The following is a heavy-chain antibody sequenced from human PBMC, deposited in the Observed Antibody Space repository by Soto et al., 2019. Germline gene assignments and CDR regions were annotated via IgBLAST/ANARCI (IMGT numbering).Heavy chain of an antibody. V-gene: IGHV4-59*01. CDR3: ARGPAVAGTFYAFDI. D-gene: IGHD6-19*01. CDR1: GGSISSYY. J-gene: IGHJ3*02. CDR2: IYYSGST. Sequence: QVQLQESGPGLVKPSETLSLTCTVSGGSISSYYWSWIRQPPGKGLEWIGYIYYSGSTNYNPSLNSRVTRSIDTSKKQFSLRLSSVTAADTAVYYCARGPAVAGTFYAFDIWGQGTTVTVSS.